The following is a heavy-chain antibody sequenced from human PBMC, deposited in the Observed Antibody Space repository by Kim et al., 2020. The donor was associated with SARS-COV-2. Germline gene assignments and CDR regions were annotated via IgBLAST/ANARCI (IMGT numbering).Heavy chain of an antibody. CDR2: ISDNGGST. J-gene: IGHJ4*02. CDR1: GFTFRRYS. V-gene: IGHV3-23*01. CDR3: AKDRDEGYFDY. Sequence: GGSLRLSCAASGFTFRRYSRRWFSQAPGKGLEWVAAISDNGGSTYYADSVKGRFTISRDNSKNTLYLQMNSLRAEDTAVYYCAKDRDEGYFDYWGQGTLGTVSS.